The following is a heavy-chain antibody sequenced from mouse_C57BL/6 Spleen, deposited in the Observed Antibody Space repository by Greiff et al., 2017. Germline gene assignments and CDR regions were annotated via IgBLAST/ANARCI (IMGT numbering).Heavy chain of an antibody. D-gene: IGHD1-1*01. V-gene: IGHV5-6*01. Sequence: EVKLVESGGDLVKPGGSLKLSCAASGFTFSSYGMSWVRQTPDKRLEWVATISSGGSYTYYPDSVKGRFTISRDTATNTLYLQMSSLKSEDTAMYYCARPPITTVVAHWYFDVWGTGTTVTVSS. CDR1: GFTFSSYG. CDR2: ISSGGSYT. J-gene: IGHJ1*03. CDR3: ARPPITTVVAHWYFDV.